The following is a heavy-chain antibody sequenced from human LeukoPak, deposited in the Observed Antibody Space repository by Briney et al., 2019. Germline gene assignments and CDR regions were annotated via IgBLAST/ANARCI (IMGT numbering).Heavy chain of an antibody. J-gene: IGHJ6*03. CDR1: GGSISSYY. D-gene: IGHD2-2*02. V-gene: IGHV4-59*01. CDR3: ARGFRSRDCSSTSCYTGGYYYYMDV. CDR2: IYYSGST. Sequence: PSETLSLTCTVSGGSISSYYWSWIRQPPGKGLEWIGYIYYSGSTNYNPSLKSRVTISVDTSKNQFSLKLSSVTAADTAVYYCARGFRSRDCSSTSCYTGGYYYYMDVWGKGTTVTVSS.